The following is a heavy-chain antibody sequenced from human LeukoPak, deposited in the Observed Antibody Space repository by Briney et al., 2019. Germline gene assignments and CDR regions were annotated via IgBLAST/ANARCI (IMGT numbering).Heavy chain of an antibody. D-gene: IGHD3-22*01. CDR3: AASSYYYDSSGYYSTLDC. CDR2: IIPIFGTA. V-gene: IGHV1-69*05. J-gene: IGHJ4*02. Sequence: SVKVSCKASGGTFSSYAISWVRQAPGQGLEWMGRIIPIFGTANYAQKFQGRVTITTDESTSTAYMELSSLRSEDTAVYYCAASSYYYDSSGYYSTLDCWGQGTLVTASS. CDR1: GGTFSSYA.